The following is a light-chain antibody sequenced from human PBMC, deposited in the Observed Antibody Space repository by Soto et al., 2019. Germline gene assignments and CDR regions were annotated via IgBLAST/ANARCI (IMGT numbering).Light chain of an antibody. V-gene: IGLV2-14*01. CDR3: CSYTRSNTLV. J-gene: IGLJ3*02. CDR1: SSDVGAYNY. Sequence: QSALTQPASVSGSPGQSITISCTGTSSDVGAYNYVSWYRHLPDKAPKLMIFEVSNRPSGVSDRFSGSKSGNTASLTISGLQAEDEADYYCCSYTRSNTLVFGGGTKLTVL. CDR2: EVS.